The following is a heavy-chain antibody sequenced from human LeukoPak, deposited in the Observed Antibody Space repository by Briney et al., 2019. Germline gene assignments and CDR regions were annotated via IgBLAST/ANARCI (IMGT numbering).Heavy chain of an antibody. V-gene: IGHV4-59*01. Sequence: SETLSLTCTVSGGSISSYYWSWIRQPPGKGLEWIGYIYYSGSTNYNPSLKSRVTISVDTSKNQFSLKLSSVTAADTAVYYCARDETSKGDAFDIWGQGTMVTVSS. J-gene: IGHJ3*02. CDR1: GGSISSYY. CDR3: ARDETSKGDAFDI. CDR2: IYYSGST.